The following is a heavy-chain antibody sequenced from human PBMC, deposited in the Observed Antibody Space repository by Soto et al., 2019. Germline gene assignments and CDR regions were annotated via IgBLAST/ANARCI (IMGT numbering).Heavy chain of an antibody. CDR3: AREAGGGWGMDV. Sequence: ASVKVSCKASGYTFTSYDINWVRQATGQGLEWMGWMNPNSGNTGYAQKFQGRVTMTRNTSISTAYMELSSLRSEDTAVCYCAREAGGGWGMDVWGQGTTVTVSS. D-gene: IGHD6-19*01. CDR2: MNPNSGNT. J-gene: IGHJ6*02. CDR1: GYTFTSYD. V-gene: IGHV1-8*01.